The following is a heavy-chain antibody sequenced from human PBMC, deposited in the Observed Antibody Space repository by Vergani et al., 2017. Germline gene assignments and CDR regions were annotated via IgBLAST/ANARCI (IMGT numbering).Heavy chain of an antibody. Sequence: EVQLVESGGGLVQPGGSLRLSCAASGFTVSSNYMSWVRQAPGKGLEWVANIKQDGSEKYYVDSVKGRFTISRDNAKNSLYLQMNSLRAEDTAVYYCARDGETTVTTSCDYWGQGTLVTVSS. CDR1: GFTVSSNY. J-gene: IGHJ4*02. D-gene: IGHD4-17*01. V-gene: IGHV3-7*03. CDR3: ARDGETTVTTSCDY. CDR2: IKQDGSEK.